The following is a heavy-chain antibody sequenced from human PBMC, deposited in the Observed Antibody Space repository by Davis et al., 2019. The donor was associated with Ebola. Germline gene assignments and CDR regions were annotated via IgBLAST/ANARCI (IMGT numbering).Heavy chain of an antibody. D-gene: IGHD1-26*01. J-gene: IGHJ2*01. CDR2: IYYSGST. V-gene: IGHV4-31*03. CDR3: ARVWVSYWYFDL. CDR1: GGSISSGGYY. Sequence: PSETLSLTCTVSGGSISSGGYYWSWIRQHPGKGLEWIGYIYYSGSTYYNPSLKSRVTISVDTSKNQFSLKLSSVTAANTAVYYCARVWVSYWYFDLWGRGTLVTVSS.